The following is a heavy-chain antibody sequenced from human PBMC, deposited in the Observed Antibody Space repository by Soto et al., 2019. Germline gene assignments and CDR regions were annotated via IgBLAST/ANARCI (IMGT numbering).Heavy chain of an antibody. V-gene: IGHV1-69*13. D-gene: IGHD3-22*01. CDR1: GGTFSSYA. CDR2: IIPIFGTA. J-gene: IGHJ5*02. CDR3: ARDDQQITYYYDSSGSA. Sequence: SVKVSCKASGGTFSSYAISWVRQAPGQGLEWMGGIIPIFGTANYAQKFQGRVTITADESTSTAYMELSSLRSEDTAVYYCARDDQQITYYYDSSGSAWGQGTLVTVSS.